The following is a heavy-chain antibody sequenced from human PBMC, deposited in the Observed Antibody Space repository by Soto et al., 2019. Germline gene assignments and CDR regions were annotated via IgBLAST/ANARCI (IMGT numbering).Heavy chain of an antibody. J-gene: IGHJ4*02. V-gene: IGHV3-30*18. CDR1: GFTFSSYG. Sequence: QVQLVESGGGVVQPGRSLRLSCAASGFTFSSYGMHWVRQAPGKGLEWVAVISYDGSNKYYADSVKGRFTISRDNSKNTLYLQMNSLRAEDTAVYYCAKVPGYSGYVVGYWGQGTLVTVSS. CDR3: AKVPGYSGYVVGY. CDR2: ISYDGSNK. D-gene: IGHD5-12*01.